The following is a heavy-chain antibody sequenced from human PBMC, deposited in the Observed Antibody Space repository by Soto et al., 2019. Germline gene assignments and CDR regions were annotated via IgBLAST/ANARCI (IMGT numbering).Heavy chain of an antibody. V-gene: IGHV4-59*01. CDR3: GRVRGSS. CDR1: GGSIRSYY. Sequence: SETLSLTCTVSGGSIRSYYWSWIRQTPTKGLEWIGYIYYSGSTNYNPSLQSRVNISIATSKNQFSLTLTSVTRADPAVYHCGRVRGSSLAQGSL. CDR2: IYYSGST. D-gene: IGHD1-26*01. J-gene: IGHJ5*02.